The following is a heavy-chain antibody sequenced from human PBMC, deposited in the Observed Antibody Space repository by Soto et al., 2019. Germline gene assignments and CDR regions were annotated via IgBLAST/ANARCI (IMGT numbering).Heavy chain of an antibody. CDR1: GFTFDAHA. Sequence: GGSLRLSCIASGFTFDAHAMHWVRQAPGKGLEWVSGISWNSGYIGYADSVKGRFTISRDNAKNSVHLQMNSLRAEDTAFYYCANDIKCNLPSWYLDNWGQGTLVTVSS. V-gene: IGHV3-9*01. CDR3: ANDIKCNLPSWYLDN. CDR2: ISWNSGYI. J-gene: IGHJ4*02.